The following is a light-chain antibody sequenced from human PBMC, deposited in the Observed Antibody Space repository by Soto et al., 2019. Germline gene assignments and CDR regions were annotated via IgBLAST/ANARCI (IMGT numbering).Light chain of an antibody. CDR3: QSYDSTLGARYV. Sequence: QSVLTQPPSVSGAPGQRVSISCTGSSSNIGAGYDVHWYQQRPGTAPKLLIFGNINRPSGVPDRFSGSKSGTSASLAITGLQAEDEGDYYCQSYDSTLGARYVFGTGTMLTVL. CDR2: GNI. J-gene: IGLJ1*01. V-gene: IGLV1-40*01. CDR1: SSNIGAGYD.